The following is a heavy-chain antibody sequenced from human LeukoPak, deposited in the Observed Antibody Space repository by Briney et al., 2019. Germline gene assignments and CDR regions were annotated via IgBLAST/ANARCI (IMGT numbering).Heavy chain of an antibody. CDR3: ARGVHCSSTSCYIGRFDP. V-gene: IGHV3-11*04. Sequence: GGSLRLSCAASGFTFSDYYMSWIRQAPGKGLEWVSYISSGSTIYYADSVKGRFTISRDNAKNSLYLQMNSLRAEDTAVYYCARGVHCSSTSCYIGRFDPWGQGTLVTVSS. CDR1: GFTFSDYY. D-gene: IGHD2-2*02. CDR2: ISSGSTI. J-gene: IGHJ5*02.